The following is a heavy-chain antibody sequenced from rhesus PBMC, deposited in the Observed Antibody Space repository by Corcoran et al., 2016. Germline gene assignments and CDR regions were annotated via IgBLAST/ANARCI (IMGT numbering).Heavy chain of an antibody. CDR3: AREAMVVVFTALFDY. V-gene: IGHV4-173*01. Sequence: QLQLQESGPGLVKPSETLSLTCAVSGGSISSNYCSWIRQPPGKGLEWIGRISGSGGSTDYTPSLKSRVTISTDTSKNQFSLNLSSVTGADTAVYYCAREAMVVVFTALFDYWGQGVLVTVSS. CDR1: GGSISSNY. J-gene: IGHJ4*01. CDR2: ISGSGGST. D-gene: IGHD2-27*01.